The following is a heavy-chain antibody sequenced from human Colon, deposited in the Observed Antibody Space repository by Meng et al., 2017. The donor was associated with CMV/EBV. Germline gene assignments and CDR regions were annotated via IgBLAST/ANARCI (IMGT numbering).Heavy chain of an antibody. CDR1: GGTLNSYA. D-gene: IGHD2-15*01. V-gene: IGHV1-69*04. CDR3: ARDGLYSDAFDV. Sequence: SVKVSCKTSGGTLNSYAINWVRQAPGQGLEWMGRILPILGTVKHSQNFQGRVTITADKSTSTAYMELESLRSEDTAVYYCARDGLYSDAFDVWDQGTMVTVSS. J-gene: IGHJ3*01. CDR2: ILPILGTV.